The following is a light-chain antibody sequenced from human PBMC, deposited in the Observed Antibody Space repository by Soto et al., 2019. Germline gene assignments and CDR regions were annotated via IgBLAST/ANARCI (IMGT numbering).Light chain of an antibody. V-gene: IGLV2-18*01. CDR1: TTDIDNYDS. CDR2: DVN. CDR3: SLYSSNGSLI. J-gene: IGLJ1*01. Sequence: SALTQPPSVSGSPGQSVTISCTATTTDIDNYDSVSWYQQAPGTAPKLIIYDVNNRPSGAPDRFSGSTYGNPASLTISGIQAEDETDYFCSLYSSNGSLIFGPGTKLTVL.